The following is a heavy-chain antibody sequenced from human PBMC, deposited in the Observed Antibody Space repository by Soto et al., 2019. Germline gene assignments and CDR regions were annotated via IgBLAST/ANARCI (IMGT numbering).Heavy chain of an antibody. D-gene: IGHD5-18*01. J-gene: IGHJ5*02. CDR3: AKDSGYNYGYFRWFDP. Sequence: SETLSLTCTVSGGSISNYYWSWIRQPPGRGLEWIGHIFYSGSTNYNPALKSRVTISVDTSKSQFSLKLSSGTAADTAVYYCAKDSGYNYGYFRWFDPWGQGTLVTVSS. CDR1: GGSISNYY. CDR2: IFYSGST. V-gene: IGHV4-59*01.